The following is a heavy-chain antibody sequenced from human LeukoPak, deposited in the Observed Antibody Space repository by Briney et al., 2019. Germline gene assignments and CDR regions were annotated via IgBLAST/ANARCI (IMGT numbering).Heavy chain of an antibody. CDR2: IYYSGST. CDR1: GGSISSSSYY. Sequence: SETLSLTCTVSGGSISSSSYYWGWIRQPPGKGLEWIGSIYYSGSTYYNPSLKSRVTISVDTSKNQFSLKLSSVTAADTAVYYCAREERWLQFSYWGQGTLVTVSS. CDR3: AREERWLQFSY. V-gene: IGHV4-39*07. J-gene: IGHJ4*02. D-gene: IGHD5-24*01.